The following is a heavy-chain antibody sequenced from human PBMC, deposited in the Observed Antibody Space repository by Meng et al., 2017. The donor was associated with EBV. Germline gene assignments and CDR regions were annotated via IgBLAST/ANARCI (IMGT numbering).Heavy chain of an antibody. D-gene: IGHD6-13*01. CDR3: ARNGIAAWGWSDP. Sequence: HGHLSQSVAELKKPAASVKVSCKASGYTFTSYYMHWLRQASGQGLEWMGIINPSGGSTSYAQKFQGRVTMTRDTSTSTVYMELSSLRSEDTAVYYCARNGIAAWGWSDPWGQGTLVTVSS. V-gene: IGHV1-46*01. J-gene: IGHJ5*02. CDR2: INPSGGST. CDR1: GYTFTSYY.